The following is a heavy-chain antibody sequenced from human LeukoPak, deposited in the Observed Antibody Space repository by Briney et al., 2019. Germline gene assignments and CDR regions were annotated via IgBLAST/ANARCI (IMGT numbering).Heavy chain of an antibody. V-gene: IGHV4-39*07. Sequence: SETLSLTCTVSGGSISSSSYYWGWIRQPPGTGLEWIGEINHSGSTNYNPSLKSRVTISVDTSKNQFSLKLSSVTAADTAVYYCARRRLTTVVTPWFDPWGQGTLVTVSS. J-gene: IGHJ5*02. CDR3: ARRRLTTVVTPWFDP. CDR2: INHSGST. D-gene: IGHD4-23*01. CDR1: GGSISSSSYY.